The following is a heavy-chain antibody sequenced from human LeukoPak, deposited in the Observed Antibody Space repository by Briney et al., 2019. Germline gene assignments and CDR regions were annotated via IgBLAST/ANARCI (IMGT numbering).Heavy chain of an antibody. V-gene: IGHV4-34*01. D-gene: IGHD2-2*01. CDR1: GGSFSGYY. CDR3: ARVRLYVVVPRMDV. CDR2: INHSGST. J-gene: IGHJ6*02. Sequence: ESSETLSLTCAVYGGSFSGYYWSWIRQPPGKGLEWIGEINHSGSTNYNPSLKSRVTISVDTSKNQFSLKLSSVTAADTAVYYCARVRLYVVVPRMDVWGQGTTVTVSS.